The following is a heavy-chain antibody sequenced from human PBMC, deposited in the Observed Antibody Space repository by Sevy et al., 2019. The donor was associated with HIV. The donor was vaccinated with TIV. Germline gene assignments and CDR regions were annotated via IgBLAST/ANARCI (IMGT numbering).Heavy chain of an antibody. CDR1: GGTFSSYA. J-gene: IGHJ4*02. CDR3: SRADAGYYDILTGKYYFDY. D-gene: IGHD3-9*01. V-gene: IGHV1-69*13. Sequence: ASVKVSCKASGGTFSSYAISWVRQAPGQGLEWMGGIIPIFGTANYAQKFQGRVTITAEESTSTAYMELSSLRSEDTAVYYCSRADAGYYDILTGKYYFDYWGQGTLVTVSS. CDR2: IIPIFGTA.